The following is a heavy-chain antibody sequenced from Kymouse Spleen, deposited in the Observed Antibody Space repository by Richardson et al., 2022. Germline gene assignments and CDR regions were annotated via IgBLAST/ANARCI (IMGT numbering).Heavy chain of an antibody. CDR2: IYYSGST. CDR3: AREDIVATFDY. CDR1: GGSVSSGSYY. D-gene: IGHD5-12*01. V-gene: IGHV4-61*01. Sequence: QVQLQESGPGLVKPSETLSLTCTVSGGSVSSGSYYWSWIRQPPGKGLEWIGYIYYSGSTNYNPSLKSRVTISVDTSKNQFSLKLSSVTAADTAVYYCAREDIVATFDYWGQGTLVTVSS. J-gene: IGHJ4*02.